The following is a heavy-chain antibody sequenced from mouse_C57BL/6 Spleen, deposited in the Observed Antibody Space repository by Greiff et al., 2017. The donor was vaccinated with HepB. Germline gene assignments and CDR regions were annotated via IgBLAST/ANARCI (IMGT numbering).Heavy chain of an antibody. D-gene: IGHD2-1*01. CDR1: GYTFTSYG. J-gene: IGHJ4*01. CDR3: ARKNGNSHYYAMDY. Sequence: VQLQQSGAELARPGASVKLSCKASGYTFTSYGISWVKQRTGQGLEWIGVIYPRSGNTYYNEKFKGKATLTADKSSSTAYMELRSLTSEDSAVYFCARKNGNSHYYAMDYWGQGTSVTVSS. V-gene: IGHV1-81*01. CDR2: IYPRSGNT.